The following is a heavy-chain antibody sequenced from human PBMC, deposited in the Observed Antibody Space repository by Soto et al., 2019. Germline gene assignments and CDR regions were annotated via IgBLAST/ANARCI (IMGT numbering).Heavy chain of an antibody. D-gene: IGHD6-19*01. CDR1: GGTFSSYA. V-gene: IGHV1-69*13. CDR2: IIPLFGTA. Sequence: ASVKVSCKASGGTFSSYAISWVRQAPGQGLEWMGGIIPLFGTANYAQKFQGSVTITADESTSTGYMEVSSLRSEDTAVYYCARDISRGWASNYYYYGMDAWSQGATATVAS. J-gene: IGHJ6*02. CDR3: ARDISRGWASNYYYYGMDA.